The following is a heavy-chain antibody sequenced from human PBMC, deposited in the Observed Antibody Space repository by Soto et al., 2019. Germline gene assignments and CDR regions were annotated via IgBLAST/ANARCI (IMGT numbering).Heavy chain of an antibody. Sequence: ASVKVSCKASGYTFTIYGISWVRQAPGQGLEWMGWISPDNGNTNYAQKLQGRVTMTTDTSTSTAYMELRSLRSDDTAVYYCARALGYSGYAGMDVWGQGTMVTVSS. V-gene: IGHV1-18*01. CDR1: GYTFTIYG. CDR3: ARALGYSGYAGMDV. J-gene: IGHJ6*02. D-gene: IGHD5-12*01. CDR2: ISPDNGNT.